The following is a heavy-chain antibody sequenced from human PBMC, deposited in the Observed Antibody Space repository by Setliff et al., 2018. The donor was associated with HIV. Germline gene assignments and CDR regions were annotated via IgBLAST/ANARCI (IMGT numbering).Heavy chain of an antibody. CDR3: ARGPYYYDAFDI. D-gene: IGHD3-10*01. CDR2: ISSSSSYI. J-gene: IGHJ3*02. Sequence: RLSCAASGFTFSSYSMNWVRQAPGKGLEWVSSISSSSSYIYYADSVKGRFTISRDNAKNSLYLQMNSLRAEDTAVYYCARGPYYYDAFDIWGQGTMVTVSS. CDR1: GFTFSSYS. V-gene: IGHV3-21*01.